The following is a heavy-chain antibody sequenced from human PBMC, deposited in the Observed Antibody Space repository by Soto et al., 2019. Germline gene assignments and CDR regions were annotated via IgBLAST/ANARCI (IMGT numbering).Heavy chain of an antibody. CDR3: ARDSYGMDV. CDR1: GFTFSAYSTYG. CDR2: IWLDGSNE. V-gene: IGHV3-33*01. Sequence: PGGSLRLSCAASGFTFSAYSTYGVHWVRQAPGKGLEWVAVIWLDGSNEYYTESVKGRFTVARDISKNTMYLQMNSLRAEDTAVYYCARDSYGMDVWGQGTTVTVSS. J-gene: IGHJ6*02.